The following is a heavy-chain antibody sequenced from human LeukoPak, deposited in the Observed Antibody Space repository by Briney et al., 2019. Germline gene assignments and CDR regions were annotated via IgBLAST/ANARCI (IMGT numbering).Heavy chain of an antibody. D-gene: IGHD5-18*01. CDR3: ARRGYSYGKRAYYYGMDV. J-gene: IGHJ6*02. CDR1: GGSISSYY. Sequence: SETLSLTCTVSGGSISSYYWRWIRQPPGKGLEWIGSIYYSGSTNYNPSLKSRVTISVDTSKNQFSLKLSSVTAADTAVYYCARRGYSYGKRAYYYGMDVWGQGTTVTVSS. CDR2: IYYSGST. V-gene: IGHV4-59*08.